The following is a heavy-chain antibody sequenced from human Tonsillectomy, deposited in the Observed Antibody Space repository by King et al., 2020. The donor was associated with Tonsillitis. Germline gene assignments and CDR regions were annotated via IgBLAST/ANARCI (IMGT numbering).Heavy chain of an antibody. CDR3: AKDRWYEFHFDS. V-gene: IGHV3-23*04. D-gene: IGHD6-13*01. CDR1: GFTFRNYA. Sequence: VQLVESGGHLVQPGGSLRLSCAASGFTFRNYAMSWVRQAPGKGLEWVSAISARGTTTYYTDSVKGRFSISRDNSNNTLYLQMQSLRAEDTAIYYCAKDRWYEFHFDSWGQGILVTVSS. J-gene: IGHJ4*02. CDR2: ISARGTTT.